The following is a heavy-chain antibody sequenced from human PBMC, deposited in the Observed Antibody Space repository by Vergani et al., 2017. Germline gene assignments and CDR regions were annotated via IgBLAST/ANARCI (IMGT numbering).Heavy chain of an antibody. CDR3: ARFIVATIKISAFDI. Sequence: QLQLQESGPGLVKPSETLSLTCTVSGGSISSSSYYWGWIRQPPGKGLEWIGSIYYSGSTYYNPSLKSRVTISVDTSKNQFSLKLSSVTAADTAVYYCARFIVATIKISAFDIWGQGTMVTVSS. J-gene: IGHJ3*02. V-gene: IGHV4-39*07. CDR1: GGSISSSSYY. D-gene: IGHD5-12*01. CDR2: IYYSGST.